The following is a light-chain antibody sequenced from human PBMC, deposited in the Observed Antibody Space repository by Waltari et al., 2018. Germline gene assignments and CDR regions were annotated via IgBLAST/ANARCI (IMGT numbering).Light chain of an antibody. CDR3: QQRSNWPPVT. J-gene: IGKJ3*01. Sequence: EIVLTQSPATLSLSPGERATLSCRASQSVSSYLAWYQQKPCQAPRLLSYDASNRATGIPARFSGSGSGTDFTLTISSLEPEDFAVYYCQQRSNWPPVTVGPGTKVDIK. CDR1: QSVSSY. V-gene: IGKV3-11*01. CDR2: DAS.